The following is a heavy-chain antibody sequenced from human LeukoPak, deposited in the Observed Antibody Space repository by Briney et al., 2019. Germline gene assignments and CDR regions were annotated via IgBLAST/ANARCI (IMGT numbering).Heavy chain of an antibody. Sequence: PSETLSLTCSVSDGSVSTHYWSWIRQPPGKGLEWIGYISYSESTNYNASLKSRVSISLDTAKNQFSLSLSSVTAADTAAYYCARGGSYYTFWGQGTPVTVSS. CDR2: ISYSEST. J-gene: IGHJ4*02. CDR3: ARGGSYYTF. D-gene: IGHD1-26*01. CDR1: DGSVSTHY. V-gene: IGHV4-59*02.